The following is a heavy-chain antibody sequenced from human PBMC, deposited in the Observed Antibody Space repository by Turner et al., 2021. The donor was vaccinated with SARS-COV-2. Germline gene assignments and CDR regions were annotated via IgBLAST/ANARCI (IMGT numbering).Heavy chain of an antibody. J-gene: IGHJ4*02. Sequence: QVQLVESGGGVVQPGRSLRLSCAASGFTFSSYVMHWVRQAPVKGLEWVAVISYDGSNKYYADSVKGRFTISRDNSKNTLYLQMNSLRAEDTAVYYFARDSVDFDYWGQGTLVTVSS. CDR2: ISYDGSNK. CDR3: ARDSVDFDY. V-gene: IGHV3-30-3*01. CDR1: GFTFSSYV.